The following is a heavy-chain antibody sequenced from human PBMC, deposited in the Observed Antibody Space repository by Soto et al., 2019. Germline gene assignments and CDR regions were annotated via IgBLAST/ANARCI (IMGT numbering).Heavy chain of an antibody. Sequence: PGGSLRLSCAASGFTFSSYGMHWVRQAPGKGLEWVAVISYDGSNKYYADSVKGRFTISRDNSKSTLYLQMNSLRAEDTAVYYCAKGGVLRFLEWLPYMDVWGKGTTVTVSS. D-gene: IGHD3-3*01. CDR2: ISYDGSNK. CDR3: AKGGVLRFLEWLPYMDV. V-gene: IGHV3-30*18. CDR1: GFTFSSYG. J-gene: IGHJ6*03.